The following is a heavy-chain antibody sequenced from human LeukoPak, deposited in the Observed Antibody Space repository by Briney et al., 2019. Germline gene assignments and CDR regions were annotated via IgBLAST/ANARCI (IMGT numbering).Heavy chain of an antibody. J-gene: IGHJ1*01. CDR1: GGSFSGYY. CDR2: INHSGST. Sequence: SSETLSLTCAVYGGSFSGYYWSWIRQPPGKGLEWIGEINHSGSTNYNPSLKSRVTISVDTSKNQFSLKLSSVTAADTAVYYCARLEWLVPRYFQHWGQGTLVTVSS. V-gene: IGHV4-34*01. D-gene: IGHD6-19*01. CDR3: ARLEWLVPRYFQH.